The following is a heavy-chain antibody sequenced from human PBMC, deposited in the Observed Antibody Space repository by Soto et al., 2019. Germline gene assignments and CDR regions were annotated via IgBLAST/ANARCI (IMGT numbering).Heavy chain of an antibody. Sequence: EVQLVESGGGLVQPGGSLRLSCAASGFTVSSNYMSWVRQAPGKGLERVSVIYSGGSTNYADSVKGRFTIYRDNSKNTLYLQMNSLRAEDTAVYYCAREGVVAASDWGKGTLVTVSS. J-gene: IGHJ4*02. CDR1: GFTVSSNY. V-gene: IGHV3-66*01. CDR2: IYSGGST. D-gene: IGHD2-15*01. CDR3: AREGVVAASD.